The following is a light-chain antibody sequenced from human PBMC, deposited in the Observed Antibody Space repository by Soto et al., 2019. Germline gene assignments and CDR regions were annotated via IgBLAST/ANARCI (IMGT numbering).Light chain of an antibody. CDR1: QTISTW. CDR3: QQSYSTHTWT. V-gene: IGKV1-39*01. CDR2: DAS. Sequence: DIQVTQSPPTLSASVGDRVTITCRASQTISTWMAWYQQKPGKAPKLLVYDASTLQSGVPSRFSGSGSGTDFTLTISSLQPEDFATYYCQQSYSTHTWTFGQGTKVDI. J-gene: IGKJ1*01.